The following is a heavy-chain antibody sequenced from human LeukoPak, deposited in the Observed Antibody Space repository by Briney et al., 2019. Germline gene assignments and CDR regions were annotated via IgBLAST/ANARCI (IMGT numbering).Heavy chain of an antibody. CDR1: GYSFTSYS. D-gene: IGHD3-10*01. Sequence: ASVKVSCKSSGYSFTSYSMHWVRQAPGQGLEWMGIINPTDGSASYAQKFQGRVTMTRDMSTSTVYMDLRSLRSDDRAVYFCARGHGSGSTNWFDPWSQGTLVTVSS. CDR2: INPTDGSA. CDR3: ARGHGSGSTNWFDP. V-gene: IGHV1-46*01. J-gene: IGHJ5*02.